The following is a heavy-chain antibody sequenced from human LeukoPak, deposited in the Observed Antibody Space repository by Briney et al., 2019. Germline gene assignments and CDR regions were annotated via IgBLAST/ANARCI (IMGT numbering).Heavy chain of an antibody. CDR1: GFTFSSYA. V-gene: IGHV3-30-3*01. CDR2: ILYDGSNR. CDR3: ARDWGSDKYSSSHGDY. J-gene: IGHJ4*02. Sequence: PGGSLRLSCAASGFTFSSYAMQWVRQAPGKGLEGVAVILYDGSNRYYADSVKGRFTISRYNSKNTLYLQMNSLRAEDTAVYYCARDWGSDKYSSSHGDYWGQGTLVTVSS. D-gene: IGHD6-6*01.